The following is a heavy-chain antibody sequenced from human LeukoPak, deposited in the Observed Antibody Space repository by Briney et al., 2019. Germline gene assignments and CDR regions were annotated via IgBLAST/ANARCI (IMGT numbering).Heavy chain of an antibody. CDR2: IDYSAST. Sequence: SETLSLTSTVSGGSISTYYWSWIRQPPGKGLEWIAYIDYSASTNYNPSLKSRVTISVDTSKNQFSLKLSSVTAADTAVYYCARDSRRELLHAFDIWGQGTMVTVSS. CDR1: GGSISTYY. J-gene: IGHJ3*02. V-gene: IGHV4-59*01. CDR3: ARDSRRELLHAFDI. D-gene: IGHD1-26*01.